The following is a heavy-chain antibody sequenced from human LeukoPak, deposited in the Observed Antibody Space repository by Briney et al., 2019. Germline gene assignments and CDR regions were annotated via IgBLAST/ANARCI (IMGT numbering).Heavy chain of an antibody. D-gene: IGHD3-10*01. V-gene: IGHV4-31*03. CDR3: ARGSNLWFGANRHWFDP. CDR1: GGSISSGGFY. Sequence: TSETLSLTCSVSGGSISSGGFYWSWIRQHPEKGLEWIGNIYYRGSTYYNPSLRGRVTISVDTSKNQFSLKLSSVTSADTAVYYCARGSNLWFGANRHWFDPWDQGALVTVSS. CDR2: IYYRGST. J-gene: IGHJ5*02.